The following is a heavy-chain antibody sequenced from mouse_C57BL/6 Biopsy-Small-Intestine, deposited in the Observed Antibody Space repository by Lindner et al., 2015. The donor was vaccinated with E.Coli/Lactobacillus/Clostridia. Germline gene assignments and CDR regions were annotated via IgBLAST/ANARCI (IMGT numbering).Heavy chain of an antibody. CDR3: AGYLGAMDY. CDR1: GFTFSDFY. Sequence: VQLQESGGGLVQSGRSLRLSCATSGFTFSDFYMEWVRQAPGKGLEWIAASRNKANDYTTEYSASVKGRFIVSRDTSQSILYLQMNALRAEDTAIYYCAGYLGAMDYWGQGTSVTVSS. D-gene: IGHD4-1*01. CDR2: SRNKANDYTT. V-gene: IGHV7-1*01. J-gene: IGHJ4*01.